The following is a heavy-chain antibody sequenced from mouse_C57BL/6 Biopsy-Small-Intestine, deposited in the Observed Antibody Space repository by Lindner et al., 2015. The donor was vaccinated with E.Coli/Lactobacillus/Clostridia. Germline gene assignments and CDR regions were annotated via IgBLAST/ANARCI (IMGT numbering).Heavy chain of an antibody. D-gene: IGHD1-1*01. J-gene: IGHJ1*01. V-gene: IGHV1-84*02. CDR3: ARIWWQWLPPNYYYYYGMDV. Sequence: SVKVSCKASRYTFTSYGISWVRQAPGQGLEWMGWISADHTNTKYAQKFQGRVTLTKDTSTSTAYMDLRGLRSDDTAVYYCARIWWQWLPPNYYYYYGMDVWGQGTTVTVSS. CDR2: ISADHTNT. CDR1: RYTFTSYG.